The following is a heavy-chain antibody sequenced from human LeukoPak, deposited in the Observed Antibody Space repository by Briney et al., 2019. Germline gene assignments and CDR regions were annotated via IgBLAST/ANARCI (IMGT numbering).Heavy chain of an antibody. CDR2: IYSSGST. D-gene: IGHD3-22*01. CDR3: AKDYYDSSEGWFDP. CDR1: GGAIIPFY. J-gene: IGHJ5*02. V-gene: IGHV4-4*07. Sequence: SETLSLTCSVSGGAIIPFYWNWIRQPAGKGLEWIGRIYSSGSTKYNPSLKSRVTMSVDTSKNQFSLKLSSVTAADTAVYYCAKDYYDSSEGWFDPRGQGTLVTVSS.